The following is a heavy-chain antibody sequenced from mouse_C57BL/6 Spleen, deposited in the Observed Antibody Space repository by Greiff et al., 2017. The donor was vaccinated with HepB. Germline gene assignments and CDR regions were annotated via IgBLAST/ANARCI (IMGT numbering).Heavy chain of an antibody. J-gene: IGHJ3*01. V-gene: IGHV1-26*01. CDR1: GYTFTDYY. Sequence: VQLQQSGPELVKPGASVKISCKASGYTFTDYYMNWVKQSHGKSLEWIGDINPNNGGTSYNQKFKGKATLTVDKSSSTAYMELRSLTSEDSAVYYCARDWDVSSYTWFAYWGQGTLVTVSA. CDR3: ARDWDVSSYTWFAY. D-gene: IGHD1-1*01. CDR2: INPNNGGT.